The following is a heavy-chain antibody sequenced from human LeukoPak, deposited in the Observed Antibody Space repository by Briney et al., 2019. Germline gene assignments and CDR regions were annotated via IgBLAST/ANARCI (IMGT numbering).Heavy chain of an antibody. CDR3: AKHRMARRVIMDYYFDD. CDR1: GFTFSSYS. D-gene: IGHD3-10*01. Sequence: GGSLRLSCAASGFTFSSYSMNWVRQAPGKWLEWVSYISSSSSTIYYADSVKGRFTISRDNAKNSLYLQMNSLRAEDSAVYYCAKHRMARRVIMDYYFDDWGQGTLVTVSS. V-gene: IGHV3-48*01. J-gene: IGHJ4*02. CDR2: ISSSSSTI.